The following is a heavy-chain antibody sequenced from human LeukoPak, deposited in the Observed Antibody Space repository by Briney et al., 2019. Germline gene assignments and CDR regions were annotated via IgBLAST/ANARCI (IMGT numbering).Heavy chain of an antibody. D-gene: IGHD2-2*01. CDR1: GGTLRRFG. J-gene: IGHJ5*02. Sequence: SVKVSCKASGGTLRRFGISWVRQAPGQGLECMGGIIPIFGTANYAQKFQGRVTITADESTSTAYMELSSLKSEDTAVYYCARVVTPRYCSTPSCYWKGWFDPWGQGTLVTVSS. V-gene: IGHV1-69*13. CDR2: IIPIFGTA. CDR3: ARVVTPRYCSTPSCYWKGWFDP.